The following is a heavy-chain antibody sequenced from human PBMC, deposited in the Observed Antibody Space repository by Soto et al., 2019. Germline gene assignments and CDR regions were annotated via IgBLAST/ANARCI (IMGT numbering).Heavy chain of an antibody. J-gene: IGHJ4*02. CDR2: TYYRSKWYN. D-gene: IGHD1-7*01. CDR3: ARGEPIGWNYFDHFDY. Sequence: SQTLSLTCAISGDSVSSNSAAWNWIRQSPSRGLEWLGRTYYRSKWYNDYAVSVKSRITINPDTSKNQFSLQLNSVTPEDTAVYYCARGEPIGWNYFDHFDYWGQGTLVTGSS. V-gene: IGHV6-1*01. CDR1: GDSVSSNSAA.